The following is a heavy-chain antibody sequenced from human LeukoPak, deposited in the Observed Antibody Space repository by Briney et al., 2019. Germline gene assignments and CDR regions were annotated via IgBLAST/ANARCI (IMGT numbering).Heavy chain of an antibody. J-gene: IGHJ4*02. D-gene: IGHD1-26*01. CDR2: IYYSGST. CDR3: ARERSGSYYDY. CDR1: DGSISSYY. V-gene: IGHV4-59*01. Sequence: SETLSLTCTVSDGSISSYYWSWIRQPPGKGLEWIGYIYYSGSTNYNPSLKSRVTISVHTSKNQFSLKLSSVTAADTAVYYCARERSGSYYDYWGQGTLVTVSS.